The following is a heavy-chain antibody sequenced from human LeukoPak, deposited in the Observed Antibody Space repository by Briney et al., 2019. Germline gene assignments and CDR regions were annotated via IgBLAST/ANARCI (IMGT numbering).Heavy chain of an antibody. V-gene: IGHV4-39*07. J-gene: IGHJ4*02. D-gene: IGHD3-10*01. CDR2: IYYSGST. CDR3: ARAWFGDLAFDY. Sequence: SETLSLTCTVSGGSISSNSYYWGWIRQPPGKGLKWIGSIYYSGSTYYNPSLKSRVTISVDTSKNQFSLKLSSVTAADTAVYYCARAWFGDLAFDYWGQGTLVTVSS. CDR1: GGSISSNSYY.